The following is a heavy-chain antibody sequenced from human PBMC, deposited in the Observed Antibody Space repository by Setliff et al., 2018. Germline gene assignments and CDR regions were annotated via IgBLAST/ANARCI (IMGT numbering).Heavy chain of an antibody. D-gene: IGHD6-13*01. CDR3: ARDEGSSYFYGMDV. Sequence: SETLSLTCAVSGYSISSGYYWSWIRQPPGKGLEWIGDLSYSGSTNYNPSLKSRVTISVDTSKNQFSLKLSSVTAADTAVYYCARDEGSSYFYGMDVWGQGTTVTVS. J-gene: IGHJ6*02. CDR2: LSYSGST. V-gene: IGHV4-61*01. CDR1: GYSISSGYY.